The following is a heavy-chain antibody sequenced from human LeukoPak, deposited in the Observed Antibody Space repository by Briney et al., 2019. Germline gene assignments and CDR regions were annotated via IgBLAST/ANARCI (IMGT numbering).Heavy chain of an antibody. J-gene: IGHJ4*02. Sequence: GGSLRLSCAASGFTFSSYAMHWVRQAPGKGLEWVAVISYDGSNKYYADSVKGRFTISRDNSKNTLYLQTNSLRAEDTAVYYCARGGGGHVDYWGQGTLVTVSS. V-gene: IGHV3-30*04. CDR3: ARGGGGHVDY. D-gene: IGHD3-16*01. CDR1: GFTFSSYA. CDR2: ISYDGSNK.